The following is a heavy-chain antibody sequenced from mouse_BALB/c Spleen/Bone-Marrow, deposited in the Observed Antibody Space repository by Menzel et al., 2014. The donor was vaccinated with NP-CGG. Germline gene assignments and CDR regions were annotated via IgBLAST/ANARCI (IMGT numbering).Heavy chain of an antibody. D-gene: IGHD1-1*01. Sequence: DVHLVESGGGLVQPGGSLKLSCAASGFTFSSYGMSWVRQTPDKRLELVATINSNGGSTYYPDSVKGRFTISRDNAKNTLHLQMSSLKSEDTAMYYCARDPLYYYAWGQGTLVTVSA. CDR1: GFTFSSYG. CDR3: ARDPLYYYA. J-gene: IGHJ3*01. V-gene: IGHV5-6-3*01. CDR2: INSNGGST.